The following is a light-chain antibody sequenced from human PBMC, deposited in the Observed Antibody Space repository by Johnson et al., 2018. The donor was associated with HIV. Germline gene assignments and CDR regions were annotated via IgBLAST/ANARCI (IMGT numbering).Light chain of an antibody. CDR2: ENT. J-gene: IGLJ1*01. CDR1: SSNIGNNY. Sequence: QSVLTQPPSVSAAPGQKVTISCSGSSSNIGNNYVSWYQQVPGTAPKLLIYENTNRPSGIPDRFSGSKSGTSATLGITGLQTGDEADYYCGTWDSSMSAVFGSGTKVTVL. CDR3: GTWDSSMSAV. V-gene: IGLV1-51*02.